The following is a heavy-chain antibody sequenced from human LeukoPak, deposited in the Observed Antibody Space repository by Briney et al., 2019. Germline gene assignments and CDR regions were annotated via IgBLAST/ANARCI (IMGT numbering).Heavy chain of an antibody. CDR2: IIPIFGTA. J-gene: IGHJ6*02. D-gene: IGHD2-15*01. V-gene: IGHV1-69*13. Sequence: ASVKVSCKASGYTFTDYYIHWVRQAPGQGLEWMGGIIPIFGTANYAQKFQGRVTITADESTSTAYMELSSLRSEDTAVYYCARDIVVVVAATYYYYGMDVWGQGTTVTVSS. CDR3: ARDIVVVVAATYYYYGMDV. CDR1: GYTFTDYY.